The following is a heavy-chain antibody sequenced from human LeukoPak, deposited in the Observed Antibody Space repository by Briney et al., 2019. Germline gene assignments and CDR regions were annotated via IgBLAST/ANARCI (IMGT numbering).Heavy chain of an antibody. Sequence: GASVKVSCKASGYTFTSYGISWVRQAPRQGLEWMGWISAYNGNTNYAQKLQGRVTMTTDTSTSTAYMELRSLRSDDTAVYYCATYYDYIWGSYRQPNTAFDYWGQGTLVTVSS. D-gene: IGHD3-16*02. V-gene: IGHV1-18*01. CDR1: GYTFTSYG. J-gene: IGHJ4*02. CDR3: ATYYDYIWGSYRQPNTAFDY. CDR2: ISAYNGNT.